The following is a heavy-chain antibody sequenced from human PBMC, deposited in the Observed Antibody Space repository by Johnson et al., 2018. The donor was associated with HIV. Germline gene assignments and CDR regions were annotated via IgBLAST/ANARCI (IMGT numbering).Heavy chain of an antibody. J-gene: IGHJ3*02. CDR3: ANLAGSDAFDI. CDR2: IHYDGSNK. Sequence: QVQLVESVGGLVEPGGSLRLSCAASGFTFSSCGMSWVRQAPGKGLEWVAFIHYDGSNKYYVDSVKGRFTISRDNSKYTLYLQMNSRRAEDTAVYYCANLAGSDAFDIWGQGTMVTVSS. V-gene: IGHV3-30*02. CDR1: GFTFSSCG. D-gene: IGHD3-10*01.